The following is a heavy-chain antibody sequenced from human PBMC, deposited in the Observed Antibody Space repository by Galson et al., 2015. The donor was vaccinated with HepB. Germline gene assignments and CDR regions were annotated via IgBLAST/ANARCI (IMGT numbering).Heavy chain of an antibody. CDR3: ARSKGHCSGGRCHSYYDHGLDV. CDR2: IHPSDSYT. V-gene: IGHV5-10-1*01. D-gene: IGHD2-15*01. Sequence: QSGAEVKKPGEFVRISCKGSGYNFSSYWINWVRQMPGKGLEWMGRIHPSDSYTDYSPSFQGHVTISADKPISIVYLQWSSLKASDTAMYYCARSKGHCSGGRCHSYYDHGLDVWGQGTTVTVSS. J-gene: IGHJ6*02. CDR1: GYNFSSYW.